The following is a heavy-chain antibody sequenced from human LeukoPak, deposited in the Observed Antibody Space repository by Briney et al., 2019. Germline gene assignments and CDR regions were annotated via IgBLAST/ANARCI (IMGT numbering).Heavy chain of an antibody. D-gene: IGHD3-22*01. Sequence: RSLRLACVADRFTLSYYCMSWVRQAPGEVLGWVSFIIGSGGSTYYADSVKGRFTISRDNSKNTLYLQMDSLRAEDTAVYYCAKVMNYYDSSGYYGSAYFDYWGQGTLVTVS. CDR1: RFTLSYYC. CDR3: AKVMNYYDSSGYYGSAYFDY. J-gene: IGHJ4*02. CDR2: IIGSGGST. V-gene: IGHV3-23*01.